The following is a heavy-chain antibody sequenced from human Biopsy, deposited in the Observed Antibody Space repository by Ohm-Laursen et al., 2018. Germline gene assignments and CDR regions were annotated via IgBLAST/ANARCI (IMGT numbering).Heavy chain of an antibody. CDR1: GFAFNLYE. CDR2: IYGGGNPV. CDR3: ARLNSGTYDASDL. V-gene: IGHV3-48*03. Sequence: SLRLYCTASGFAFNLYEMNWVRQAPGKGMEWISYIYGGGNPVSYADSVKGRFTISRDNAHNSLYLHMNSLRAEDTAVYYCARLNSGTYDASDLWGQGTMVIVSS. D-gene: IGHD1-26*01. J-gene: IGHJ3*01.